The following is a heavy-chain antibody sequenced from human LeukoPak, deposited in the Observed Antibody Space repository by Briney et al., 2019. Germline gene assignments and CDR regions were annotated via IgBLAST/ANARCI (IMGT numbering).Heavy chain of an antibody. CDR3: ARQNSAMSV. CDR2: IFPADSNT. J-gene: IGHJ4*02. Sequence: GESLKISCEVSGYTFTHNWIGWVRQKPGRGLEWLGVIFPADSNTAYNSSFQGQVTISADKSISTAYLQWSSLKASDTAMYYCARQNSAMSVWGQGTLVTVSS. CDR1: GYTFTHNW. D-gene: IGHD1-26*01. V-gene: IGHV5-51*01.